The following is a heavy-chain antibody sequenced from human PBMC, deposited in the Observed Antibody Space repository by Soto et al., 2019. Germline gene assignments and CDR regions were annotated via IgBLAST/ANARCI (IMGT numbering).Heavy chain of an antibody. Sequence: TSETLSLTCTVSGGSVSSGSYYWSWIRQPPGKGLEWIGYIYYSGSTNYNPSLKSRVTMSVDTSKNQFSLRLSYVTAADTAIYYCATRITVFGLLIPPFDPWGQGTQVTVSS. CDR2: IYYSGST. D-gene: IGHD3-3*01. CDR1: GGSVSSGSYY. V-gene: IGHV4-61*01. J-gene: IGHJ5*02. CDR3: ATRITVFGLLIPPFDP.